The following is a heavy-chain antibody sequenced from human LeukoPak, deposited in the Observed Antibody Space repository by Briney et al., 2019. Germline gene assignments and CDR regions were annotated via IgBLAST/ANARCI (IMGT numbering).Heavy chain of an antibody. CDR1: GGSISSSSYY. D-gene: IGHD3-10*01. V-gene: IGHV4-39*07. CDR2: IYYSGST. CDR3: AREVVELTPEYFQH. Sequence: PSETLSLTCTVSGGSISSSSYYWGWIRQPPGKGLEWIGSIYYSGSTYYNPSLKSRVTISVDTSKNQFSLKLSSVTAADTAMYYCAREVVELTPEYFQHWGQGTLVTVSS. J-gene: IGHJ1*01.